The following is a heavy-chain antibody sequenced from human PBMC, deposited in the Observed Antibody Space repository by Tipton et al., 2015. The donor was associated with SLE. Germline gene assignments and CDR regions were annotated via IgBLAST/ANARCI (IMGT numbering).Heavy chain of an antibody. Sequence: TLSLTCAVYGGSFSGYYWSWIRQHPGKGLEWIGYIYYSGSTYYNPSLKSRVTISVDTSKNQFSLKLSSVTAADTAVYYCASARGGSYLDWGQGTLVTVSS. CDR3: ASARGGSYLD. J-gene: IGHJ4*02. V-gene: IGHV4-34*01. D-gene: IGHD1-26*01. CDR1: GGSFSGYY. CDR2: IYYSGST.